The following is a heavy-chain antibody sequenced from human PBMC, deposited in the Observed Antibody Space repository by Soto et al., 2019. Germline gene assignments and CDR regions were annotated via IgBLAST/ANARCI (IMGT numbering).Heavy chain of an antibody. V-gene: IGHV4-39*01. CDR1: GGSISSDSYY. J-gene: IGHJ3*02. Sequence: SETLSLTCTVSGGSISSDSYYWGWIRQPPGKGLEWIASIKYSGTTFYNPSLKSRVTLSVDTSKNQFALKLSSVTAAETAVYYCARQGITGCYYAAFDIWGQGTMVTV. D-gene: IGHD1-26*01. CDR3: ARQGITGCYYAAFDI. CDR2: IKYSGTT.